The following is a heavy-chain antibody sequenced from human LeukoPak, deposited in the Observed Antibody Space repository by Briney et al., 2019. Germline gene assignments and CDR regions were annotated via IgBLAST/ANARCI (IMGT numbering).Heavy chain of an antibody. D-gene: IGHD5-18*01. CDR1: GGSFSGYY. CDR2: INDSGIT. Sequence: PSETLSLTCAVYGGSFSGYYWTWIRQPPGKGLEWIGEINDSGITNYNPSLKSRVTISEDPSKNQFSLKLRSVTAADTAVYYCAREDGTAMDNAFDIWSQGTMVTVSS. CDR3: AREDGTAMDNAFDI. J-gene: IGHJ3*02. V-gene: IGHV4-34*01.